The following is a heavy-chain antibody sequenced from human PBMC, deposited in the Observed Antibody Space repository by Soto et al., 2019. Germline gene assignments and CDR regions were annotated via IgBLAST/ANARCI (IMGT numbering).Heavy chain of an antibody. CDR3: ASHDPGARFDP. J-gene: IGHJ5*02. CDR2: INPNNGAT. Sequence: QVQLVQSGAEVKKPGASVKVSCKAPRYNFTPYFMQWVRQAPGQGLEWMGWINPNNGATHYGLSFQGRVTMTRDTSISTAYMELSSLRSDDTAVYYCASHDPGARFDPWGQGTLVIVSS. D-gene: IGHD1-1*01. CDR1: RYNFTPYF. V-gene: IGHV1-2*02.